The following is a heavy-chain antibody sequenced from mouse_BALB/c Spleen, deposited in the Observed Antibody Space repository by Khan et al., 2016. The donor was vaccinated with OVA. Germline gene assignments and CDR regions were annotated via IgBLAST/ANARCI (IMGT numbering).Heavy chain of an antibody. CDR3: ARSTYRYAFVY. Sequence: VQLKESGPSLVKPSQTLSLTCFVTGDSITTGYWNWIRKFPGNKLEYMGYIIYTGYTYYNPSLKSRISITRHTSNNQYYLQLNSVTDEDTATYYCARSTYRYAFVYWGQGTLVTVSA. J-gene: IGHJ3*01. CDR1: GDSITTGY. CDR2: IIYTGYT. D-gene: IGHD2-14*01. V-gene: IGHV3-8*02.